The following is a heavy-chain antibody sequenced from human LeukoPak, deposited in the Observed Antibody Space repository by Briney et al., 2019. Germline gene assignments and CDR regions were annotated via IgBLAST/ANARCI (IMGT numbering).Heavy chain of an antibody. CDR1: GXSFNNVW. D-gene: IGHD2/OR15-2a*01. Sequence: PGGSLRLSCAASGXSFNNVWMSWVRQAPGKGLEWVGHIKSKPDGGTTECAAPVKGRFTISTDDSKNTLYLQMNSLRTEDTAVYYCTSLGATGFYAFDYWGQGTLVTVSS. V-gene: IGHV3-15*01. CDR2: IKSKPDGGTT. CDR3: TSLGATGFYAFDY. J-gene: IGHJ4*02.